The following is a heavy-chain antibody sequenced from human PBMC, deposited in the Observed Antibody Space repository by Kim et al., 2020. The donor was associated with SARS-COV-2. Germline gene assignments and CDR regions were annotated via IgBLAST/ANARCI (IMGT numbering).Heavy chain of an antibody. Sequence: GGSLRLSCAASGFSFRSYWMHWVRQAPGKGLMWVSRINSDGSSTTYADSVKGRFTISRDNTKNTLHLQMNSLRADDTAVYYCVRDVGAAWGQGTLVTVSS. CDR2: INSDGSST. CDR3: VRDVGAA. V-gene: IGHV3-74*01. J-gene: IGHJ4*02. D-gene: IGHD6-25*01. CDR1: GFSFRSYW.